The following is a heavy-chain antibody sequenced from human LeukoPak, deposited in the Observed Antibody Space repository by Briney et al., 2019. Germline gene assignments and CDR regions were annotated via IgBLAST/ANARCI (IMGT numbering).Heavy chain of an antibody. CDR1: GYTFTSYD. CDR3: ARGDHSSSWYFIYYYYYYMDV. Sequence: ASLKLSCKASGYTFTSYDINWVRQATGQGLEWMGWMNPNSGNTGYAQKFQGRVTMTRNTSISTAYMELSSLRPEDTAVYYCARGDHSSSWYFIYYYYYYMDVWGKGTTVTVSS. CDR2: MNPNSGNT. J-gene: IGHJ6*03. V-gene: IGHV1-8*01. D-gene: IGHD6-13*01.